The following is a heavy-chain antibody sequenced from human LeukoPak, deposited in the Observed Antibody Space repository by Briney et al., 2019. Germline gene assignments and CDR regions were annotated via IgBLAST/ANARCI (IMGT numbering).Heavy chain of an antibody. J-gene: IGHJ4*02. CDR2: ISGSGGST. Sequence: HPGGSLRLSCAASGFTFSSYAISWVRQAPGKGLEWVSAISGSGGSTYYADSVKGRFTISRDNSKNTLYLQMNSLRAEDTAVYYCAKVLRYFDWLSTWPFDYWGQGTLVTVSS. D-gene: IGHD3-9*01. CDR3: AKVLRYFDWLSTWPFDY. CDR1: GFTFSSYA. V-gene: IGHV3-23*01.